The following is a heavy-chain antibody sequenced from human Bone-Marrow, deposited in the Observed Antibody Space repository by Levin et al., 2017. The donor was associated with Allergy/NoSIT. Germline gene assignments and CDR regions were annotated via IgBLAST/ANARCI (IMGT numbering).Heavy chain of an antibody. CDR2: IWYDGSNK. CDR3: ARVGISVVVVAATSYYYDYYMDV. V-gene: IGHV3-33*01. CDR1: GFTFSSYG. Sequence: GESLKISYAASGFTFSSYGMHWVRQAPGKGLEWVAVIWYDGSNKYYADSVKGRFTISRDNSKNTLYLQMNSLRAEDTAVYYCARVGISVVVVAATSYYYDYYMDVWGKGTTVTVSS. J-gene: IGHJ6*03. D-gene: IGHD2-15*01.